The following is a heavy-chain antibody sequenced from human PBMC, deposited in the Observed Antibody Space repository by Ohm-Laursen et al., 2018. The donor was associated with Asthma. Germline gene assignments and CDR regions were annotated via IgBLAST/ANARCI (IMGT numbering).Heavy chain of an antibody. V-gene: IGHV3-30*18. D-gene: IGHD2-2*01. Sequence: SSLRLSCTASGFTFSDYGSHWVRQAPGKGLEWVAVISYDGTSTYYADSVKGRFTISRDDSKNTLFLQMNSLRIEDTAVYYCTKDRYCTSSRCPTDYWGQGTLVTVSS. CDR3: TKDRYCTSSRCPTDY. CDR2: ISYDGTST. CDR1: GFTFSDYG. J-gene: IGHJ4*02.